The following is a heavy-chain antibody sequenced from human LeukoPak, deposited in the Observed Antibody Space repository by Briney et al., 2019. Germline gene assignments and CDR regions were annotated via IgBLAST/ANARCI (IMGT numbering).Heavy chain of an antibody. CDR3: ARHPQYSGYVN. D-gene: IGHD5-12*01. J-gene: IGHJ4*02. Sequence: SETLSLTCTVSGGSISSSSYYWGWLRQPPGKGLEWIGSIYYSGSTYYNPSLKSRVTISVDTSKNQFSLKLSSVTAADTAVYYCARHPQYSGYVNWGQGTLVTVSS. CDR1: GGSISSSSYY. V-gene: IGHV4-39*01. CDR2: IYYSGST.